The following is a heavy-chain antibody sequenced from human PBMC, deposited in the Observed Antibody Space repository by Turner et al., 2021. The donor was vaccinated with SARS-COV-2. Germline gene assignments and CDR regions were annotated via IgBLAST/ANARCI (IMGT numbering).Heavy chain of an antibody. CDR3: ARGADVDTKIYDFYYYGMDV. V-gene: IGHV1-69*10. D-gene: IGHD5-18*01. J-gene: IGHJ6*02. CDR2: IIPVLGTT. Sequence: QVQLVQSWAEVKKPGSSVRVSCMTSGGTFGSSAVSWVRQAPGQGLEWMGGIIPVLGTTNYAQKFQGRVKITADTFTSTAYMELNRLKSEDTAVYYCARGADVDTKIYDFYYYGMDVWGQGTTVTVSS. CDR1: GGTFGSSA.